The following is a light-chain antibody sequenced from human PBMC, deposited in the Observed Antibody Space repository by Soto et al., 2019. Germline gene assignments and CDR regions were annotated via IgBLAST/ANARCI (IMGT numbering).Light chain of an antibody. Sequence: QSVLTQTPSVSGAPGQRVTISCTGSRSNIGAGYDVHWYQQLPGTAPKLLISGNSNRPSGVPDRFSGSKSGTSASLAITGLQPDDEADYYCQSYDSSLRFVVVGGGTQLTVL. CDR3: QSYDSSLRFVV. CDR2: GNS. V-gene: IGLV1-40*01. CDR1: RSNIGAGYD. J-gene: IGLJ2*01.